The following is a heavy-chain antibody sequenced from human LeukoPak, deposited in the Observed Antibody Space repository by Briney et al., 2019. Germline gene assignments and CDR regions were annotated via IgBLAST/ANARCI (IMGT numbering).Heavy chain of an antibody. Sequence: GGSPRHSCAASGFSFDDYAMHWVRHPPGKGLEWVSLISWDGARTYYADSVKGRFTISRDNNKNALYLQMNSLRSEDTAFYYCAKSHYYHSSTKTAYFDSWGQGTLVTVSS. CDR3: AKSHYYHSSTKTAYFDS. V-gene: IGHV3-43D*03. J-gene: IGHJ4*02. CDR2: ISWDGART. CDR1: GFSFDDYA. D-gene: IGHD3-22*01.